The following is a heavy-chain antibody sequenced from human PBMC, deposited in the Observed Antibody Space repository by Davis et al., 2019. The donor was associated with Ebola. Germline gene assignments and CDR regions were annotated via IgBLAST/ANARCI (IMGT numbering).Heavy chain of an antibody. D-gene: IGHD2-2*02. J-gene: IGHJ6*02. CDR3: ARDHYCSSTSCYTDYYYYGMDV. Sequence: GESLKISCAASGFTFSSYGMHWVRQAPGKGLEWVAVISYDGSNKYYADSVKGRFTISRDNSKNTLYLQMNSLRAEDTAVYYCARDHYCSSTSCYTDYYYYGMDVWGQGTTVTVSS. CDR2: ISYDGSNK. V-gene: IGHV3-30*03. CDR1: GFTFSSYG.